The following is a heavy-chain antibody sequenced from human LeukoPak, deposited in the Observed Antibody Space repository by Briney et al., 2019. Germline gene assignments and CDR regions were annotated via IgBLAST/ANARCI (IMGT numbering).Heavy chain of an antibody. CDR1: GFSSYA. CDR2: IWFDGSKT. CDR3: ARATPYDWHFGL. J-gene: IGHJ2*01. D-gene: IGHD4-17*01. Sequence: GGSLRLSCAASGFSSYAMHWVRQAPGKGLEWVAAIWFDGSKTYYEDSVKGRFTISRDTSANTLFLQMNSLAAEDTAVYYCARATPYDWHFGLWGRGTLVIVSS. V-gene: IGHV3-33*02.